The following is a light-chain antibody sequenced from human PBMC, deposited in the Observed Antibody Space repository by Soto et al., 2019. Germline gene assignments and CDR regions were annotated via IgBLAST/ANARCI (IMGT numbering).Light chain of an antibody. J-gene: IGLJ1*01. CDR1: SSDVGAYDY. CDR2: EVS. CDR3: SSYTTSSTRV. Sequence: QSALTQPASVSGSPGQSITISCTGTSSDVGAYDYVSRYQQHPDKAPKLMIYEVSYRPSGVSNRFSGSKSVNTATLTISGLQAEDEADYYCSSYTTSSTRVFGTGTKLTVL. V-gene: IGLV2-14*03.